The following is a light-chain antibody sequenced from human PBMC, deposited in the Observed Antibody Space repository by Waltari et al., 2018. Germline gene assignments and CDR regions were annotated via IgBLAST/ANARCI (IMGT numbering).Light chain of an antibody. CDR3: QQYYSTLSWT. CDR1: QSVLYSSNKKNY. J-gene: IGKJ1*01. V-gene: IGKV4-1*01. CDR2: WAS. Sequence: SLAVSLGERATINCKSSQSVLYSSNKKNYLAWYQQKPGQSPKLLIYWASTREFGVPDRFSGSGSETDFTLTISNLQAEDVAVYYCQQYYSTLSWTFGQGTKVEIK.